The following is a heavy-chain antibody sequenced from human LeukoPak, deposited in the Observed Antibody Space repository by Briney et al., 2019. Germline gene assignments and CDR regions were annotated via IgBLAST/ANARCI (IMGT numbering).Heavy chain of an antibody. Sequence: ASVKVSCKASGYTFTSYAMNWVRQAPGQGLEWMGWINTNTGNPTYAQGFTGRFVFSLDTSVSTAYLQISSLKAEDTAVYYCARLPVVVVPAAIINWFDPWGQGTLVTVSS. CDR3: ARLPVVVVPAAIINWFDP. CDR1: GYTFTSYA. J-gene: IGHJ5*02. CDR2: INTNTGNP. V-gene: IGHV7-4-1*02. D-gene: IGHD2-2*02.